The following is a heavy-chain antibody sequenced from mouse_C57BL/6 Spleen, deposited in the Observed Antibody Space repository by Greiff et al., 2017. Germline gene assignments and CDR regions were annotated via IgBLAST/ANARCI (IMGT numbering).Heavy chain of an antibody. CDR2: ISSGSSTI. CDR3: ARRNYDYYVSSYPEASFDY. Sequence: EVQGVESGGGLVKPGGSLKLSCAASGFTFSDYGMHWVRQAPEKGLEWVAYISSGSSTIYYADTVKGRFTISRDNAKNTLFLQMTSLRSEDTAMYYCARRNYDYYVSSYPEASFDYWGQGTTLTVSS. CDR1: GFTFSDYG. J-gene: IGHJ2*01. V-gene: IGHV5-17*01. D-gene: IGHD1-1*01.